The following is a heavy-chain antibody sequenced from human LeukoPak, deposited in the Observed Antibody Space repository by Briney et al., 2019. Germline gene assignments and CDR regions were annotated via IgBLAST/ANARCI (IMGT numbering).Heavy chain of an antibody. J-gene: IGHJ5*01. D-gene: IGHD3-10*01. CDR1: GGTFSSYA. CDR3: TMVGCEGSADDFDY. Sequence: SVKVSCKASGGTFSSYAISWVRQAPGQGLEWMGGIIPIFGTANYAQKFQGRVTITTDESTSTAYMELSSLRSEDTAVYYCTMVGCEGSADDFDYWGQGTLVTVSS. V-gene: IGHV1-69*05. CDR2: IIPIFGTA.